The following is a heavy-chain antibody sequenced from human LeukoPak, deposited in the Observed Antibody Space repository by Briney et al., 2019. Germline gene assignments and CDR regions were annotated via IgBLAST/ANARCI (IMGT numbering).Heavy chain of an antibody. CDR1: GFTFSSYV. CDR2: ISGGGGTT. J-gene: IGHJ4*02. Sequence: GGSLRLSCADSGFTFSSYVMNWIRQAPGKGLEWVSAISGGGGTTYYADSVKGRFTISRDNSKNTLFLQMNSLRAEDTAVYYCAKDREGLSSGYDLEYFDYWGQGTLVTVSS. D-gene: IGHD5-12*01. CDR3: AKDREGLSSGYDLEYFDY. V-gene: IGHV3-23*01.